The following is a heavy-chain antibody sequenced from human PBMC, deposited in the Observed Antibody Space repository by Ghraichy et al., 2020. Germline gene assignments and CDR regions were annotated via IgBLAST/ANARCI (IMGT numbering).Heavy chain of an antibody. D-gene: IGHD3-22*01. CDR3: AKDRDYSDSSVYYFNAFDL. V-gene: IGHV3-23*01. CDR2: IRGSSSST. J-gene: IGHJ3*01. Sequence: GSLRLSCAASGFMFSSYAMSWVRQAPGKGLEWVSAIRGSSSSTYYTDSVKGRFTISRDNSKNTLYLQMNSLRAEDTAVYYCAKDRDYSDSSVYYFNAFDLWGQGTMVTVSS. CDR1: GFMFSSYA.